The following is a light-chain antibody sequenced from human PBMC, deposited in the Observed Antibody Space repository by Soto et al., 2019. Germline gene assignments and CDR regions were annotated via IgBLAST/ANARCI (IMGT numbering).Light chain of an antibody. CDR1: QSVGSTY. Sequence: EIVLTQSPGTLSLSPGERATLSCRASQSVGSTYLAWYQQKAGQAPRLLIYGASSRVTGIPDRFSGSGSGTDFTLPISRLEPEDSAVYYCQQYGASVITFGGGTKV. J-gene: IGKJ4*01. V-gene: IGKV3-20*01. CDR3: QQYGASVIT. CDR2: GAS.